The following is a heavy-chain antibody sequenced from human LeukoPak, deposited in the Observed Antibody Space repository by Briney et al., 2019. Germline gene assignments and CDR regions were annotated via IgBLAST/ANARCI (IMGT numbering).Heavy chain of an antibody. V-gene: IGHV3-30*18. Sequence: GGSLRLSCAASGFTFSGYGMHWVRQAPGKGLEWVAVISYDGHNEYYADSVKGRFTISRDNSKNTVLLQMNSLRVEDAAVYYCAKGIGYGGMDVWGQGTTLIVSS. D-gene: IGHD5-12*01. CDR3: AKGIGYGGMDV. CDR2: ISYDGHNE. CDR1: GFTFSGYG. J-gene: IGHJ6*02.